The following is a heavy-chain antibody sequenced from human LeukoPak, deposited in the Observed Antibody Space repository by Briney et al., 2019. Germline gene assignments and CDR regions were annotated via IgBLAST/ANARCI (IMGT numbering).Heavy chain of an antibody. D-gene: IGHD4-17*01. CDR3: AIDRFFGNYGDSLKWFDP. V-gene: IGHV4-4*07. CDR2: IYTSGST. J-gene: IGHJ5*02. CDR1: GGSISSYY. Sequence: SETLSLTCTVSGGSISSYYWSLIRQPAGKGLEWIGRIYTSGSTNYNPSLKSRVTMSVDTSKNQFSLKLSSVTAADTAVYYCAIDRFFGNYGDSLKWFDPWGQGTLVTVSS.